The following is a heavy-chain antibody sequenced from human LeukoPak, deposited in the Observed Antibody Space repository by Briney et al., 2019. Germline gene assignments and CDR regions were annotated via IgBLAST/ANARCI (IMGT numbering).Heavy chain of an antibody. Sequence: SVKVSCKASGGTFSSYAISWVRQAPGQGLEWMGGIIPIFGTANYAQKFQGRVTITADESTSTAYMELSSLRSEDTAVYYCARPGYSYGYGPKYYFDYWGQGTLVTVSS. D-gene: IGHD5-18*01. CDR1: GGTFSSYA. CDR3: ARPGYSYGYGPKYYFDY. V-gene: IGHV1-69*01. J-gene: IGHJ4*02. CDR2: IIPIFGTA.